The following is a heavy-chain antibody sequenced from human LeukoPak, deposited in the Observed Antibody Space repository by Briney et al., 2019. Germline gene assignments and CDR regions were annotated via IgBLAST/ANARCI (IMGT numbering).Heavy chain of an antibody. D-gene: IGHD3-22*01. CDR2: IYYSGST. CDR3: ARFPYYYDSSGYSFDY. Sequence: PSETLSLTCTVSGGSISSYYWSWIRQPPGKGLEWIGSIYYSGSTYYNPSLKSRVTISVDTSKNQFSLKLSSVTAADTAVYYCARFPYYYDSSGYSFDYWGQGTLVTVSS. J-gene: IGHJ4*02. V-gene: IGHV4-59*05. CDR1: GGSISSYY.